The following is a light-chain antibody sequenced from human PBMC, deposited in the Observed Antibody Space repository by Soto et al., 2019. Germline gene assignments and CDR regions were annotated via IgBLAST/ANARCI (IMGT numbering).Light chain of an antibody. Sequence: DLQMTQYKYSLSASVGDRVSVTCRTSQTIRRDLGWYQQKPGTAPKRLVYEASNLHSGVPSRFSGRKVGTQFILTIDSLQPEDFATYYCQQVKSYPRTFGGGTKV. CDR3: QQVKSYPRT. CDR1: QTIRRD. CDR2: EAS. J-gene: IGKJ4*01. V-gene: IGKV1-17*01.